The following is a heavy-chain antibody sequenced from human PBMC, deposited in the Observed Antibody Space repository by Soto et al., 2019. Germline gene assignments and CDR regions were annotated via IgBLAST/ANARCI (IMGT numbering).Heavy chain of an antibody. CDR3: AKDSVAGSSYYYYGMDV. Sequence: GGSLRLSCAASGFTFSSYAMSWVRQAPGKGLECVSVISGSGGSTYYADSVKGRFTISRDNSKNTLYLQMNSLRAEDTAVYYCAKDSVAGSSYYYYGMDVWGQGTTVTVYS. CDR2: ISGSGGST. CDR1: GFTFSSYA. J-gene: IGHJ6*02. V-gene: IGHV3-23*01. D-gene: IGHD6-19*01.